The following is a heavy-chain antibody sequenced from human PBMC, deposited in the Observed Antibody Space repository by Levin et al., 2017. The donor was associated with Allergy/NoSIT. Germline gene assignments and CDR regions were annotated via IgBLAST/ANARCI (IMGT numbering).Heavy chain of an antibody. CDR2: ISYDGSNK. CDR3: AKLLVLDY. J-gene: IGHJ4*02. D-gene: IGHD6-13*01. V-gene: IGHV3-30*18. Sequence: GGSLRLSCAASGFTFSSYGMHWVRQAPGKGLEWVAVISYDGSNKYYADSVKGRFTISRDNSKNTLYLQMNSRRAEDTAVYYCAKLLVLDYWRQGTVVTVSS. CDR1: GFTFSSYG.